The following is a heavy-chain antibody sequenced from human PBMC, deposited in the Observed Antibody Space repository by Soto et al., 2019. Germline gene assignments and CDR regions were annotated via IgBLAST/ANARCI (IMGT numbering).Heavy chain of an antibody. CDR3: AKNSYDSGRAAFDI. J-gene: IGHJ3*02. CDR1: GISLSSYA. V-gene: IGHV3-23*01. CDR2: VGATAYNT. Sequence: GSXIRSCGAGGISLSSYAMSCLRQAPGKGLEWVSTVGATAYNTYHADSVKGRFIISRDNSESTLYLQMNSLGADDTAVYYCAKNSYDSGRAAFDIWGQGTMVTVSS. D-gene: IGHD3-22*01.